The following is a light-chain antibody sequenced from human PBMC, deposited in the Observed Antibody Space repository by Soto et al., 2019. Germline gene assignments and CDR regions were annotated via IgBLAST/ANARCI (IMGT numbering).Light chain of an antibody. J-gene: IGKJ1*01. CDR2: GAS. CDR1: QSVSSN. CDR3: QQYNNWPPWT. V-gene: IGKV3-15*01. Sequence: EIVMTQSPATLSVSPGERATLSCRASQSVSSNLAWYQQKPGQAPRLLIYGASTRATGIPARFSGSGSGTEFTLTISSLQSEDFAVYYCQQYNNWPPWTLGQGTQVDIK.